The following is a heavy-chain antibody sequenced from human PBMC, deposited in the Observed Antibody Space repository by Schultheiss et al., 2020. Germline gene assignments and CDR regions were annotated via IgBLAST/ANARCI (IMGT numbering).Heavy chain of an antibody. V-gene: IGHV4-59*08. J-gene: IGHJ3*02. CDR2: INHSGST. CDR1: GGSISSYY. D-gene: IGHD3-10*01. CDR3: ARHPFTMVRGVIMHDAFDI. Sequence: SQTLSLTCTVSGGSISSYYWSWIRQPPGKGLEWIGEINHSGSTNYNPSLKSRVTISVDRSKNQFSLKLSSVTAADTAVYYCARHPFTMVRGVIMHDAFDIWGQGTMVNV.